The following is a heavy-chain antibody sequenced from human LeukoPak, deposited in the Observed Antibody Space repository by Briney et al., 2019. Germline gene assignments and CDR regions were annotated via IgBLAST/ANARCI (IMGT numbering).Heavy chain of an antibody. CDR3: ARDGSVTYHTAFDY. D-gene: IGHD6-19*01. CDR1: GFTFSNYW. V-gene: IGHV3-7*01. Sequence: PGGSLRLSCSVSGFTFSNYWMTWVRQAPGRGLECLAIINEDGSEKHHVDSVKGRFTISRDNATNLLFLEMNSLRDEDTAVYYCARDGSVTYHTAFDYWGQGTLVSVS. CDR2: INEDGSEK. J-gene: IGHJ4*02.